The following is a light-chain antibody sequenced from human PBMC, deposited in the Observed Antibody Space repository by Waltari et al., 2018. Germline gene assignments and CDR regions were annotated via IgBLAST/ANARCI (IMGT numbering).Light chain of an antibody. CDR3: CSYTVTYRRL. Sequence: QSALTQPRSVSGSPGQSVTISCTGTSSDVGAYNYVSWYQHHAGKAPKVIIFDVNKRPSGVPDRFAGSKSGNTASLTISGLQAEDEGDYYCCSYTVTYRRLFGGGTRLTVL. CDR1: SSDVGAYNY. J-gene: IGLJ2*01. CDR2: DVN. V-gene: IGLV2-11*01.